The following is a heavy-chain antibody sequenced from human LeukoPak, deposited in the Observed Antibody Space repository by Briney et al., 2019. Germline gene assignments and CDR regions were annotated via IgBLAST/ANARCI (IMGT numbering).Heavy chain of an antibody. CDR1: GYTFTGYY. D-gene: IGHD6-13*01. V-gene: IGHV1-2*02. CDR3: ATSSSWYWYFDY. CDR2: INPNSGGT. J-gene: IGHJ4*02. Sequence: GASVKVSCKASGYTFTGYYMHWMRQAPGQGLEWVGWINPNSGGTNYAQKFQGRVTMTRDTSISTAYMELSRLRSDDTAVYYCATSSSWYWYFDYWGQGTLVTVSS.